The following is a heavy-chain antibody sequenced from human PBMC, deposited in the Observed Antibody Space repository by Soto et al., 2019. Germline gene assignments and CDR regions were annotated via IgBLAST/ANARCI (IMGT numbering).Heavy chain of an antibody. V-gene: IGHV1-24*01. CDR1: GYTLTDLS. CDR2: FDPEDGET. D-gene: IGHD1-1*01. Sequence: ASVKVSCKVSGYTLTDLSMQWVRQAPGKGLEWMGGFDPEDGETIYAQKFQGRVTMTEDTATDTAYMELSSLRSEDTAVYYCAIDPPIVQAAFDIWGQGTMVTVSS. CDR3: AIDPPIVQAAFDI. J-gene: IGHJ3*02.